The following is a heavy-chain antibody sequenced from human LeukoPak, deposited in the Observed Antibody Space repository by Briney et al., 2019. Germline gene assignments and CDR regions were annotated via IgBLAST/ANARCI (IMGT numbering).Heavy chain of an antibody. V-gene: IGHV1-8*03. CDR1: GYTFTSYD. CDR2: MNPNSGNT. Sequence: ASVKVSCKASGYTFTSYDINWVRQATGQGLEWMGWMNPNSGNTGYAQKFQGRVTITRNTSISTAYMELSSLRSEDTAVYYCARDPRRIAVAGYAFDYWGQGTLVTDSS. CDR3: ARDPRRIAVAGYAFDY. J-gene: IGHJ4*02. D-gene: IGHD6-19*01.